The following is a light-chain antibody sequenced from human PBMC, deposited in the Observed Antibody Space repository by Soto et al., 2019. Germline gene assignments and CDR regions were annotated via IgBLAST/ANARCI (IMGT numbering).Light chain of an antibody. J-gene: IGKJ1*01. CDR1: QRISSKF. CDR2: GAS. Sequence: EVVLTQSPGTLSLSPGERATLSCRASQRISSKFLAWYQQKHGQAPRLLIYGASNRATGIPDRFSGSGSGTDFTLIIRRLEPEDFAVYYCQQYDRSLTFGPGTKVEIK. CDR3: QQYDRSLT. V-gene: IGKV3-20*01.